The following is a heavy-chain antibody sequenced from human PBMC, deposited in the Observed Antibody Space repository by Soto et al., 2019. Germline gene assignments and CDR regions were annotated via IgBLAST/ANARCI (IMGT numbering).Heavy chain of an antibody. CDR1: GYTFTSYA. Sequence: ASVKVSCKASGYTFTSYAMHWVRQAPGQRLEWMGWINAGNGNTKYSQKFQGRVTITRDTSASTAYMELSSLRSEDTAVYYCARVIGSYYYFDDWGQGTLDTVSS. CDR3: ARVIGSYYYFDD. CDR2: INAGNGNT. J-gene: IGHJ4*02. V-gene: IGHV1-3*01. D-gene: IGHD1-26*01.